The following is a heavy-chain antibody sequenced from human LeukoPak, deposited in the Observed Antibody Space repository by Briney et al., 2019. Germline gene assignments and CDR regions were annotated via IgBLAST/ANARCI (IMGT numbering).Heavy chain of an antibody. CDR2: IYYSGST. D-gene: IGHD6-13*01. J-gene: IGHJ4*02. CDR3: ARGVGSSWYQD. Sequence: SETLSLTCSVSGGSISSYYWSGIRQPPGKGLEWIGYIYYSGSTNYNPSLKSRVTISVDTSKNQFSLKLSSVTAADTAVYYCARGVGSSWYQDWGQGTLVTVSS. CDR1: GGSISSYY. V-gene: IGHV4-59*01.